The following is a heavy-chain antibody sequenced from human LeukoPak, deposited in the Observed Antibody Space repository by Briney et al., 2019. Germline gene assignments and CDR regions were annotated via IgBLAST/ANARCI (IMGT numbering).Heavy chain of an antibody. J-gene: IGHJ4*02. CDR1: GGSFSGNY. Sequence: SETLSLTCAFYGGSFSGNYWTWIRQPPARGLECIGEIHHSGTTNYNPPLTSRVTMSDDTSKNQFSLQLRAVAAADTAVYYCARRGSRSFYYSDSSPYSYGRYYFDYWGQGTLVSVSS. D-gene: IGHD3-22*01. CDR3: ARRGSRSFYYSDSSPYSYGRYYFDY. CDR2: IHHSGTT. V-gene: IGHV4-34*01.